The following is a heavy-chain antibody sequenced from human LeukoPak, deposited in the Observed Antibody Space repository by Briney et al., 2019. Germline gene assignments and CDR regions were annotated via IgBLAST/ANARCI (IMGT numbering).Heavy chain of an antibody. CDR2: IIPIFGTA. Sequence: ASVKVSCKASGGTFSSYAISWVRQAPGQGLEWMGGIIPIFGTANYAQKFQGRVTITADESTSTAYMELSSLRSEDTAIYYCASSKDYHDSSGYARTLDYWGQGTLVTVSS. CDR3: ASSKDYHDSSGYARTLDY. J-gene: IGHJ4*02. D-gene: IGHD3-22*01. CDR1: GGTFSSYA. V-gene: IGHV1-69*13.